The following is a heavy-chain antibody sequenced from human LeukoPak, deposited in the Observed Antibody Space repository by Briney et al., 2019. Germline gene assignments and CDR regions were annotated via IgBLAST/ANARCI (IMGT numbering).Heavy chain of an antibody. Sequence: GGSLRLSCAASGFTFSSYWMSWVRQAPGKGLEWVANIKQDGSEKYYVDSVKGRFTISRDNAKNSLYLQMNSLRAEDTAVYYCARVRTPCRDYYGSSGYYDPLEYWGQGTLVTVSS. D-gene: IGHD3-22*01. CDR1: GFTFSSYW. J-gene: IGHJ4*02. CDR2: IKQDGSEK. V-gene: IGHV3-7*01. CDR3: ARVRTPCRDYYGSSGYYDPLEY.